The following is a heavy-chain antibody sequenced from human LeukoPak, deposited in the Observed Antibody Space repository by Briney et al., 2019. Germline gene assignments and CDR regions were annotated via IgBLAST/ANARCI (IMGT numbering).Heavy chain of an antibody. D-gene: IGHD6-13*01. CDR2: INKDGSST. CDR3: ARDGAAAGTDYFDY. J-gene: IGHJ4*02. V-gene: IGHV3-74*01. Sequence: GGSLRLSCAASGFTFSSYWMHWVRQAPGKGLVWVSRINKDGSSTSYADSVKGRFTISRDNTKNTLYLQMNSLRAEDTAVYYCARDGAAAGTDYFDYWGQGTLVTVSS. CDR1: GFTFSSYW.